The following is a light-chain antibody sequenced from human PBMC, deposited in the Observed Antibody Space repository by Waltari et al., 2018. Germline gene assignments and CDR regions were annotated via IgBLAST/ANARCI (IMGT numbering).Light chain of an antibody. Sequence: HSALTQPASVSGSPGQSTTISCTGTSSDIGGYDYVSWYQQHPGKAPKLMIYDVSKRPSGVSNRFSASKSGDTASLTISGLQTEDEADYYCSSYTSISTSVIFGGGTKVTVL. V-gene: IGLV2-14*03. CDR3: SSYTSISTSVI. CDR2: DVS. CDR1: SSDIGGYDY. J-gene: IGLJ2*01.